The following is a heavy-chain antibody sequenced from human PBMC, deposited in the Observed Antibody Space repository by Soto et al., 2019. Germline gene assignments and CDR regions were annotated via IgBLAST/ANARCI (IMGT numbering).Heavy chain of an antibody. D-gene: IGHD5-12*01. Sequence: EEQLVESGGGLVKPGGSLRLSCAASGTTFTDAWMSWVRQAPGKGLEWIGRIKRNTEGGATDYAAPVMDRFTISRDDSKHMLDLQMNSLKTEDTAVYYCATASSGFARYFDLWGRGTLVTVSS. V-gene: IGHV3-15*01. CDR3: ATASSGFARYFDL. J-gene: IGHJ2*01. CDR2: IKRNTEGGAT. CDR1: GTTFTDAW.